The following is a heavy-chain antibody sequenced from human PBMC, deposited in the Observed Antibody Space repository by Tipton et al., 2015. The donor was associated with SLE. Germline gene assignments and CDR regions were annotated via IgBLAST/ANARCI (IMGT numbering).Heavy chain of an antibody. V-gene: IGHV3-15*01. CDR1: GITFSNAW. Sequence: SLRLSCAAPGITFSNAWMSWVRQAPGKGLEWVGRIKSKTDGGTTDYAAPVKGRFTISRDDSKNTLYLQMNSLKTEDTAVYYCTTDLYVWKQLSDAFDIWGQGTMVTVSS. D-gene: IGHD5-18*01. CDR2: IKSKTDGGTT. J-gene: IGHJ3*02. CDR3: TTDLYVWKQLSDAFDI.